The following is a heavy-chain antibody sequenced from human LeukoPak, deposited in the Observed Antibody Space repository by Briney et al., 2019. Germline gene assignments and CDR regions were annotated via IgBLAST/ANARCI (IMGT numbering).Heavy chain of an antibody. Sequence: GASVKVSCKASGYTFTGQFIHWLRQAPGQGLEWMGWIDPPSGAPHYAQKFQDTITLTRDTSIATAYMEVHRLQTDDTAVYYCARSGFSTGFYLDFWGQGTPISVSS. D-gene: IGHD6-19*01. CDR1: GYTFTGQF. CDR2: IDPPSGAP. V-gene: IGHV1-2*02. CDR3: ARSGFSTGFYLDF. J-gene: IGHJ4*02.